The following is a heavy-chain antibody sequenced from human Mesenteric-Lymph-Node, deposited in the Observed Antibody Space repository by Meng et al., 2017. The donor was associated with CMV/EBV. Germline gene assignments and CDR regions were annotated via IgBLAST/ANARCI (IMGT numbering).Heavy chain of an antibody. CDR3: VKHRGNWNYVFDF. Sequence: GESLKISCAASGFTFSSYAMGWVRQAPGKGLEWVSTLSGSAGSTYFAESMRGRFTISRDNTKNTLHLQMNGLRAEDTAVYYCVKHRGNWNYVFDFWGQGTLVTVSS. J-gene: IGHJ4*02. CDR2: LSGSAGST. CDR1: GFTFSSYA. V-gene: IGHV3-23*01. D-gene: IGHD1-7*01.